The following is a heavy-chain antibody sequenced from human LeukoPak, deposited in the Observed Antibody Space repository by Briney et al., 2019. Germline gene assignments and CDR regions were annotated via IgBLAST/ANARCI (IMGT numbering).Heavy chain of an antibody. J-gene: IGHJ4*02. CDR2: LDWNGGNT. V-gene: IGHV3-20*04. CDR1: GFAFDDFG. Sequence: GSLRLSCAASGFAFDDFGMSWVRQAPGKGLEWVSSLDWNGGNTGYADSVKGRFIISRDNAKNSLYLQMNSLRAEDTALYYCTRERYGDYFEYWGQGTLVTVSS. D-gene: IGHD4-17*01. CDR3: TRERYGDYFEY.